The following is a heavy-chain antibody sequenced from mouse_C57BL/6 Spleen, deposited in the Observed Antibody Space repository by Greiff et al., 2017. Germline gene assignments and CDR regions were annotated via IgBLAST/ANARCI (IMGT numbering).Heavy chain of an antibody. CDR3: ARRHVDY. V-gene: IGHV1-59*01. J-gene: IGHJ2*01. Sequence: QVQLQQPGAELVRPGTSVKLSCKASGYTFTSYWMHWVKQRPGQGLEWIGVIDPSDSYTNYNQKFKGKATLTVDTSSSTAYMQLSSLTSADSAVYYCARRHVDYWGQGTTLTVSS. CDR2: IDPSDSYT. D-gene: IGHD3-1*01. CDR1: GYTFTSYW.